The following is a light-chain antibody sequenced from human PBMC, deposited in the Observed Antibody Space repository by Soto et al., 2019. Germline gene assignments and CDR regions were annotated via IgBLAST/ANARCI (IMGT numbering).Light chain of an antibody. Sequence: HSVLTQPASVSGSPVRSITISCTGTSSDVGGYNYVSWYQQQPGKAPKFMIYDVSNRPSGVSNRFSGSKSGNTASLTISGLQAEDEADYYCCSYTTSNTRQIVFGTG. J-gene: IGLJ1*01. CDR3: CSYTTSNTRQIV. CDR2: DVS. CDR1: SSDVGGYNY. V-gene: IGLV2-14*01.